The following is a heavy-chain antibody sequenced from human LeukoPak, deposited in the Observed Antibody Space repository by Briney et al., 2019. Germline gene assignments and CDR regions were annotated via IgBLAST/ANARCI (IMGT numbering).Heavy chain of an antibody. D-gene: IGHD1-26*01. Sequence: GESLKISCKGSGYSFTNYWIGWVRQMPGKGLEWMGIIYPRDSDTRYSPSFQGQVTISADKSSSTAYLQWSSLKASDTAMYYCARRSPYSGSYWYFDLWGRGAMVTVSS. CDR1: GYSFTNYW. CDR2: IYPRDSDT. CDR3: ARRSPYSGSYWYFDL. J-gene: IGHJ2*01. V-gene: IGHV5-51*01.